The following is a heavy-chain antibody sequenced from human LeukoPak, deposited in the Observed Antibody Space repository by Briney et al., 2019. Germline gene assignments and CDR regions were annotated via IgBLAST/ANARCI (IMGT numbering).Heavy chain of an antibody. CDR3: AKITPGDYARERFNWFDP. CDR2: IYHSGST. CDR1: GGSISSSNW. V-gene: IGHV4-4*02. J-gene: IGHJ5*02. Sequence: SGTLSLTCAVSGGSISSSNWWSWVRQPPGKGLEWIGEIYHSGSTNYNLSLKSRVTISVDKSKNQFSLKLSSVTAADTAVYYCAKITPGDYARERFNWFDPWGQGTLVTVSS. D-gene: IGHD4-17*01.